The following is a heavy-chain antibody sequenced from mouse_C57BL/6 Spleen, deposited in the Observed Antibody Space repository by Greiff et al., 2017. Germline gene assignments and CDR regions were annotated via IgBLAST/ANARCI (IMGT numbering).Heavy chain of an antibody. CDR2: IYPGDGDT. CDR3: ARSQLRLDAMDY. Sequence: LKESGASVKISCKASGYAFSSYWMNWVKQRPGKGLEWIGQIYPGDGDTNYNGKFKGKATLTADKSSSTAYMQLSSLTAEDSAVYFCARSQLRLDAMDYWGQGTSVTVSS. CDR1: GYAFSSYW. V-gene: IGHV1-80*01. D-gene: IGHD3-2*02. J-gene: IGHJ4*01.